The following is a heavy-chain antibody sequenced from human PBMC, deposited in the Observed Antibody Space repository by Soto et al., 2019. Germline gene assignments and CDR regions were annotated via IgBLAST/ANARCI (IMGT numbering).Heavy chain of an antibody. D-gene: IGHD6-13*01. CDR2: FIPIFGTA. CDR1: GGNFSSYA. CDR3: ARDPGSSWYDGYYYYGMDV. J-gene: IGHJ6*02. V-gene: IGHV1-69*18. Sequence: QVQLVQSGAEVKKPGSSVKVSCKASGGNFSSYAISWVRQAPGQGLEWMGRFIPIFGTANYAQKFQGRVTITADESTSTAYMELSSLRSEDTAVYYCARDPGSSWYDGYYYYGMDVWGQGTTVTVSS.